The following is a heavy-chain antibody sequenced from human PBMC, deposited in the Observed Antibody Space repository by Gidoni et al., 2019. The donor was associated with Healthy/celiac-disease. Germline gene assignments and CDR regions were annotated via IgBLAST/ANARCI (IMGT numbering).Heavy chain of an antibody. D-gene: IGHD2-21*02. J-gene: IGHJ5*02. CDR2: IYYSGST. V-gene: IGHV4-30-4*01. CDR1: GGSISSGDYY. CDR3: ARGVGTAITNWFDP. Sequence: QVQLQESGPGLVKPSQTLSPTGTVPGGSISSGDYYWRWIRQPPGKGLEWIGYIYYSGSTYYNPSLKSPVTRSVVTSKNHFSLKLSSVTAADTAVCYCARGVGTAITNWFDPWGQGTLVTVSS.